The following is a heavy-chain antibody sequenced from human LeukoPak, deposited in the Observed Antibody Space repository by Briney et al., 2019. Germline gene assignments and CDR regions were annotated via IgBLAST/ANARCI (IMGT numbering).Heavy chain of an antibody. CDR3: TTDPTY. Sequence: PGGSLRLSCAASGVTFSNAWTSWGRQAPGKGLEWVGRFKSKTDGGTTDYAAPVKGRFTVSRDDSKNTFYLQMNSLKTEDTAVYYCTTDPTYWGRGTLVTVSS. CDR2: FKSKTDGGTT. V-gene: IGHV3-15*01. J-gene: IGHJ4*02. CDR1: GVTFSNAW.